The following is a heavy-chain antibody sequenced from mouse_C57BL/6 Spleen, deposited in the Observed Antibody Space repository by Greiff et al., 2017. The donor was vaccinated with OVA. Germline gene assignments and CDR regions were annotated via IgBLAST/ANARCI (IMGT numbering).Heavy chain of an antibody. Sequence: EVKLMESGEGLVKPGGSLKLSCAASGFTFSSYAMSWVRQTPEKRLEWVAYISSGGDYIYYAATVQGRFTISRDNARNTLYLQMSSLKSEDTAMYYCTRGPIITTVVATGFDYWGKGTTLTVSS. CDR2: ISSGGDYI. CDR3: TRGPIITTVVATGFDY. D-gene: IGHD1-1*01. J-gene: IGHJ2*01. V-gene: IGHV5-9-1*02. CDR1: GFTFSSYA.